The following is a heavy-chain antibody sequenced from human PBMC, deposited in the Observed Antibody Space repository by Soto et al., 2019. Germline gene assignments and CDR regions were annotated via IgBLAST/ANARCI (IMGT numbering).Heavy chain of an antibody. CDR2: IKQDGGEK. D-gene: IGHD2-2*03. Sequence: GGSLRLSCEASGFTLGSYWMNWVRQAPGKGLEWVANIKQDGGEKYYVDSVKGRFTISRDNAKRSLYLQMNILTAEDTAVYYCAREYGGYRNWYFDLWGRGTPVTVSS. CDR1: GFTLGSYW. V-gene: IGHV3-7*03. J-gene: IGHJ2*01. CDR3: AREYGGYRNWYFDL.